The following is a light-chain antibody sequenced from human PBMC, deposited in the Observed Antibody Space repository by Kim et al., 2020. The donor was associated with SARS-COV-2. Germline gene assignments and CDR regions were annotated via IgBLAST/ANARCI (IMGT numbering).Light chain of an antibody. CDR3: QVWDYNSDHVV. V-gene: IGLV3-21*03. CDR1: NIGSKS. J-gene: IGLJ3*02. CDR2: DDR. Sequence: APGKTARITCEGDNIGSKSVHGYQQKPGQAPVLVVYDDRDRPSGIPERFSGSNSGTTATLTITKVEAGDEADYYCQVWDYNSDHVVFGGGTKVTVL.